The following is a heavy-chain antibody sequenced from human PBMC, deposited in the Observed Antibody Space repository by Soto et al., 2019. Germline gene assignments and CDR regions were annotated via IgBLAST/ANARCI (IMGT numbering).Heavy chain of an antibody. J-gene: IGHJ4*02. CDR2: IYYSGAI. CDR1: GDSINSADYY. D-gene: IGHD3-10*01. V-gene: IGHV4-30-4*01. Sequence: SETLSLTCTVSGDSINSADYYWNWIRQTPGKGLEWIGHIYYSGAIDYNPSLKSRVTISLDTSKNQFSLRLSSVTAEDTAIYYCASRKSYYASGTDHWGPGTLVTVSS. CDR3: ASRKSYYASGTDH.